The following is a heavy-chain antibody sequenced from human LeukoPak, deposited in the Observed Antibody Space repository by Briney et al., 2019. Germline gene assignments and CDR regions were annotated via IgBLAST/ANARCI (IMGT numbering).Heavy chain of an antibody. Sequence: GGSLRLSCAASGFIFSNAWMNWVRQAPGKGLEWVSVIYSGGSTYYADSVKGRFTISRDNSKNTLYLQMNSLRAEDTAVYYCARGTHCSSTSCYDQFDYWGQGTLVTVSS. D-gene: IGHD2-2*01. J-gene: IGHJ4*02. CDR3: ARGTHCSSTSCYDQFDY. CDR1: GFIFSNAW. CDR2: IYSGGST. V-gene: IGHV3-53*01.